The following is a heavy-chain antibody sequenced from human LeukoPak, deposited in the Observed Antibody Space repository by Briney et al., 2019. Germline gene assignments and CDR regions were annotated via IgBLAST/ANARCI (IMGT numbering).Heavy chain of an antibody. CDR1: GFTFSSYS. Sequence: GGSLRLSCAASGFTFSSYSMNWVRQAPGKGLEWVSSISSSSSYVYYADSVKGRFTISRDNAKNALYLQMNSLRAEDTAVYYCARGRSGYDRNDAFDIWSQGTMVTVSS. V-gene: IGHV3-21*01. CDR2: ISSSSSYV. CDR3: ARGRSGYDRNDAFDI. D-gene: IGHD5-12*01. J-gene: IGHJ3*02.